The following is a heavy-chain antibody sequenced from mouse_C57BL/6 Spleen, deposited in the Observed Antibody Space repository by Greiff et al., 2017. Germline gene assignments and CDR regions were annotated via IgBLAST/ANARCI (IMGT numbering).Heavy chain of an antibody. CDR2: IDPSDSET. J-gene: IGHJ4*01. V-gene: IGHV1-52*01. CDR1: GYTFTSYW. CDR3: ARSGTAQASDYYAMDY. D-gene: IGHD3-2*02. Sequence: QVQLQQPGAELVRPGSSVKLSCKASGYTFTSYWMHWVKQRPIQGLEWIGNIDPSDSETHYNQKFKDKATLTVDKSSSTAYMQLSSLTSEDSAVYYCARSGTAQASDYYAMDYWGQGTSVTVSS.